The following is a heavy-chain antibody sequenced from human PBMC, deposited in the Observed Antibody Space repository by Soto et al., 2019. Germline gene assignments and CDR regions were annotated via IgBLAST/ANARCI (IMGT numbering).Heavy chain of an antibody. Sequence: SETLSLTCTVSGGSVSSGSYYCNWIRQPPGKGLEWIGYVYYTGSTNYNPSLKSRVTMSVDTSKNQFSLKMRSVTAADTAVYYCATMGTPATGLSYFDYWGQGTLVTVSS. CDR2: VYYTGST. CDR3: ATMGTPATGLSYFDY. CDR1: GGSVSSGSYY. J-gene: IGHJ4*02. D-gene: IGHD5-18*01. V-gene: IGHV4-61*01.